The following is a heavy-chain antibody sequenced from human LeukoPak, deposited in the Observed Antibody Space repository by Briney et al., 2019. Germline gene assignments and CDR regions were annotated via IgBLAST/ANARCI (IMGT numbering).Heavy chain of an antibody. V-gene: IGHV3-33*01. CDR3: ARDGDGYNYGPDSPAPIDY. Sequence: GGSLRLSCAASGFTFSSYGMHWVRQAPGKGLEWVAAIWYDGSNKYYADSVKGRFTISRDNSKNTLYLQMNSLRAEDTAVYYCARDGDGYNYGPDSPAPIDYWGQGTLVTVSS. D-gene: IGHD5-24*01. CDR1: GFTFSSYG. J-gene: IGHJ4*02. CDR2: IWYDGSNK.